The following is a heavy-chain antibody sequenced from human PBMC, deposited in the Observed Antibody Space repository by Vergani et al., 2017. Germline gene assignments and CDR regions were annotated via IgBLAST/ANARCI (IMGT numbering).Heavy chain of an antibody. CDR3: ARSYYGSGSYYNVHDY. Sequence: QVQLVQSGAEVKKPGSSVKVSCKASGGTFSSYTISWVRQAPGQGLEWMGRIIPILGIANYAQKFQGRVTITADKSTSTAYMELSSLRSEDTAVYYRARSYYGSGSYYNVHDYWGQGTLVTVSS. CDR2: IIPILGIA. J-gene: IGHJ4*02. D-gene: IGHD3-10*01. V-gene: IGHV1-69*02. CDR1: GGTFSSYT.